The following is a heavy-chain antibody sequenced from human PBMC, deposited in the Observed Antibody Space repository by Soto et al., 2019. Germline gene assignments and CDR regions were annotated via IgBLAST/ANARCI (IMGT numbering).Heavy chain of an antibody. CDR3: ARAHAPTLPFDS. Sequence: PSETLSLTCTVSGGSMRNVYWSWIRQPPGKRLEWTGFIFHSGNAKYNPSLKSRVTISIDTSKSQFSLSLDSVTAADTAVYFCARAHAPTLPFDSWGLGTLVTVSS. V-gene: IGHV4-59*01. J-gene: IGHJ4*01. D-gene: IGHD2-15*01. CDR1: GGSMRNVY. CDR2: IFHSGNA.